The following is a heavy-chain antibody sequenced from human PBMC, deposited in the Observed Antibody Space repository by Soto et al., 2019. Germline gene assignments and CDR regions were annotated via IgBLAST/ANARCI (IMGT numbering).Heavy chain of an antibody. V-gene: IGHV3-23*01. D-gene: IGHD6-19*01. J-gene: IGHJ5*01. CDR3: AKKAVAGSPPNCLDS. CDR1: GFSFSTYA. CDR2: VSGSGATA. Sequence: EVQLLESGGNLVQPGGSLRLSCGASGFSFSTYAMIWVRQAPGKGLEWVSAVSGSGATALYADSVRGRFAISRDNSKNTVHLQMNSLRADDTAVYYCAKKAVAGSPPNCLDSWGQGTLVTVSS.